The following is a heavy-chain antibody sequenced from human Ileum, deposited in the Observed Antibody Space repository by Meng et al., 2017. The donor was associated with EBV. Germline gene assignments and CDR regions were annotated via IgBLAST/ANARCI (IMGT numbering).Heavy chain of an antibody. V-gene: IGHV1-18*01. Sequence: VASTASGQKNTTFGIGHQHQAPGQGLECTGMSRSYNGLTKSSQKVQDRITLTTDASTTTAYMELSSLTSDDTAVYYCARQRGYHESIAYWGQGTLVTVSS. J-gene: IGHJ4*02. CDR2: SRSYNGLT. CDR3: ARQRGYHESIAY. CDR1: GQKNTTFG. D-gene: IGHD5-18*01.